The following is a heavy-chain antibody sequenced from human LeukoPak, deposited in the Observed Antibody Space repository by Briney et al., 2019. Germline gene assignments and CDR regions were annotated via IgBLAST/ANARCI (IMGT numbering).Heavy chain of an antibody. D-gene: IGHD4-23*01. V-gene: IGHV4-59*11. CDR1: GDSISDHY. J-gene: IGHJ4*02. CDR2: VSYNEGA. Sequence: PSETLSLTCSVSGDSISDHYWTWIRQPPGKGLEWIGYVSYNEGAKYSPSLKNRVTISIDTSRNRFSLRLRSVTAVDTAVYYCTRVTTVVPFDYWGQGTLVTVSS. CDR3: TRVTTVVPFDY.